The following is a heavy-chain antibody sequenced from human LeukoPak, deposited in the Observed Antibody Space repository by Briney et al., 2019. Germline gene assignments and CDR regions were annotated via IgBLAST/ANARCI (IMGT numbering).Heavy chain of an antibody. CDR3: ARANGYCSGAICYAWYLDY. CDR2: LHPSGGSK. Sequence: ASVKVFWKASGYTFTNYHMHWVRQAPGQGLEWMGVLHPSGGSKRYAQKCQGRVTMIRDTSTSTVYMELSSLRSEDTAVYYCARANGYCSGAICYAWYLDYWGQGTLVTVSS. D-gene: IGHD2-15*01. V-gene: IGHV1-46*01. J-gene: IGHJ4*02. CDR1: GYTFTNYH.